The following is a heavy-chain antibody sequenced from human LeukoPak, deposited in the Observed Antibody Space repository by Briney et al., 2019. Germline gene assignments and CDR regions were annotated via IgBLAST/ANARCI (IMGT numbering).Heavy chain of an antibody. D-gene: IGHD5-24*01. J-gene: IGHJ4*02. CDR1: GFTFSSYA. Sequence: PGGSLRLSCAASGFTFSSYAMSWVRQAPGKGLEWVSAISGSGGSTYYADSVKGRFTISRDNSKNTLYLQMNSLRAEDTAVYYCAKVPRGRRDGYNSQILYFDYWGQGTLVTVSS. CDR2: ISGSGGST. CDR3: AKVPRGRRDGYNSQILYFDY. V-gene: IGHV3-23*01.